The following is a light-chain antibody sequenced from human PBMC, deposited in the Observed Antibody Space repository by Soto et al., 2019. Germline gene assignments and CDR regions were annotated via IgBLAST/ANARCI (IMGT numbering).Light chain of an antibody. J-gene: IGKJ1*01. CDR1: QSVSSK. V-gene: IGKV3-15*01. CDR3: QQYNNWRT. Sequence: EIVMTQSPATLSVSPGDRATLSCRASQSVSSKLAWYQQKPGQAPRLLIYGASTRATGIPARFSGSGSGTDFTHTISSLQSEDFAMFYCQQYNNWRTFGQGTKVDIK. CDR2: GAS.